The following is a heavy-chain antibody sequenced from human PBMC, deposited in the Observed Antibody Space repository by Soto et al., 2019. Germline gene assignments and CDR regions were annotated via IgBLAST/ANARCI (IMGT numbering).Heavy chain of an antibody. CDR1: GGSFSGYY. V-gene: IGHV4-34*01. CDR2: INHSGST. CDR3: ASRVPDCSGGSCYYYYGMDV. J-gene: IGHJ6*02. Sequence: QVQLQQWGAGLLKPSETLSLTCAVYGGSFSGYYWSWIRQPPGKGLEWIGEINHSGSTNYNPSLKSRVTISVDTSKNQFSLKLSSVTAADTAVYYCASRVPDCSGGSCYYYYGMDVWGQGTTVTVSS. D-gene: IGHD2-15*01.